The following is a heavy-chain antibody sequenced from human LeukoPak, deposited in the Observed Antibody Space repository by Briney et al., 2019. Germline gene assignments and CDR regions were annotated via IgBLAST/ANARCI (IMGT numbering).Heavy chain of an antibody. V-gene: IGHV1-18*01. Sequence: ASVKVSCKASGYTFTNYGVNWVRQAPGQGLEWMGWISTYNGNTNSAQRLQGRVTMTRDTSISTAYMELSRLRSDDTAVYYCARDPGVGATLYYFDYWGQGTLVTVSS. CDR1: GYTFTNYG. CDR3: ARDPGVGATLYYFDY. J-gene: IGHJ4*02. D-gene: IGHD1-26*01. CDR2: ISTYNGNT.